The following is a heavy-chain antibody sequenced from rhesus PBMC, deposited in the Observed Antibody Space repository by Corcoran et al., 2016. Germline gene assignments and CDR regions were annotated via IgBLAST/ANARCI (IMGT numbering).Heavy chain of an antibody. Sequence: QLQLQESGPGLVKPSETLSLTCAVSGGSISSNYWSWIRQPPGKGLEWIGRISGSGWSTDYNPLFKNRVTSSTDTSKNQFSLKLRSVTAADTAVYYCARGSSYSYYGLDSWGQGVVVTVSS. D-gene: IGHD4-29*01. CDR2: ISGSGWST. CDR3: ARGSSYSYYGLDS. CDR1: GGSISSNY. J-gene: IGHJ6*01. V-gene: IGHV4-173*01.